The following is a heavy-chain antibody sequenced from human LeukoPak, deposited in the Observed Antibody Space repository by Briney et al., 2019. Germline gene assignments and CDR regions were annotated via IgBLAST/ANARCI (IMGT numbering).Heavy chain of an antibody. V-gene: IGHV1-46*01. D-gene: IGHD4-23*01. CDR1: ENTFTNYY. Sequence: ASVKVSCKASENTFTNYYMHWVRQAPGQGLEWLGIINPNGDRTNYAQTFQGRVTMTRDTSTTTVYMELSSLRSEDTAVYYCARDMSTRVTPIPYAFDVWGQGTMVTVSS. CDR3: ARDMSTRVTPIPYAFDV. J-gene: IGHJ3*01. CDR2: INPNGDRT.